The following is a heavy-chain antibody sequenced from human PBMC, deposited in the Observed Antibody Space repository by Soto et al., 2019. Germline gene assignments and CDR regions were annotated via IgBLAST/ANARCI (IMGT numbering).Heavy chain of an antibody. CDR3: ARGNDFWSGYSYRNWFDP. CDR1: RDRSASYY. CDR2: MNPNSGNT. Sequence: SKARRDRSASYYRSRVCQETGQGLEWMGWMNPNSGNTGYAQKFQGRVTMTRNTSISTAYMELSSLRSEDTAVYYCARGNDFWSGYSYRNWFDPWGQGTLVTVSS. V-gene: IGHV1-8*01. J-gene: IGHJ5*02. D-gene: IGHD3-3*01.